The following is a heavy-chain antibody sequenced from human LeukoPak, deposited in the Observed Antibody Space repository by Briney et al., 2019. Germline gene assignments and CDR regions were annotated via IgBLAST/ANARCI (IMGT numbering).Heavy chain of an antibody. J-gene: IGHJ6*03. Sequence: ASVKVSCKVSGYTLTELSMHWVRQAPRKGLEWTGAFDPEDGETIYAQKFQGRVTITADESTSTAYMELSSLRSEDTAVYYCARGSLYLGYYYMDVWGKGTRSPSP. V-gene: IGHV1-24*01. CDR3: ARGSLYLGYYYMDV. D-gene: IGHD1-26*01. CDR2: FDPEDGET. CDR1: GYTLTELS.